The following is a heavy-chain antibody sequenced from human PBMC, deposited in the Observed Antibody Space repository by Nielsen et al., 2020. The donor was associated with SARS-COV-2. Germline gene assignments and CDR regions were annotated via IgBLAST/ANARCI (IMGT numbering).Heavy chain of an antibody. Sequence: GGSLRLSCAASGFTFDDYAIHWVRQAPGKGLEWVSGISWNSGSIGYADSVKGRFTISRDNAKNSLYLQMNSLRAEDTALYYCAKGDDSGYDPWGQGTLVTVSS. D-gene: IGHD5-12*01. CDR1: GFTFDDYA. J-gene: IGHJ5*02. CDR2: ISWNSGSI. V-gene: IGHV3-9*01. CDR3: AKGDDSGYDP.